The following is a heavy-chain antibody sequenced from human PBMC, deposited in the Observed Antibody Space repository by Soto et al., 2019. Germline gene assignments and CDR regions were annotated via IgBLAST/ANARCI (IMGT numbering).Heavy chain of an antibody. V-gene: IGHV1-18*01. CDR2: ISPYNGNT. CDR1: GYTSIKYG. CDR3: ATTGGDCTKGVCYVY. D-gene: IGHD2-8*01. J-gene: IGHJ4*02. Sequence: ASVKVSCKASGYTSIKYGISWVRQAPGQGLEWVGWISPYNGNTYYAQSLQGRVTVTTDTSTSTAYMELRSLRSDDTAVYYCATTGGDCTKGVCYVYWGQGTLVTVSS.